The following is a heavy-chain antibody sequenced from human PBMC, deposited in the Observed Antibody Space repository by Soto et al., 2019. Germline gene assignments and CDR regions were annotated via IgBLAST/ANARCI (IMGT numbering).Heavy chain of an antibody. V-gene: IGHV3-33*01. D-gene: IGHD2-2*01. J-gene: IGHJ6*02. CDR3: AREFTVVVQAAFHGMDV. CDR1: GFTFSSYG. Sequence: SLRLSCAASGFTFSSYGMHWVRQAPGKGLEWVAVIWYDGSNKYYADSVKGRFTISRDNSKNTLYLQMNSLRAEDTAVYYCAREFTVVVQAAFHGMDVWRQGTTVTVSS. CDR2: IWYDGSNK.